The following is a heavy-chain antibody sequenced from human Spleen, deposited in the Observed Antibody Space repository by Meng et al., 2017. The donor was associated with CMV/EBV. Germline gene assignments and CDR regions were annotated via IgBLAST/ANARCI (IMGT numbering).Heavy chain of an antibody. CDR2: IYYSGST. D-gene: IGHD2-2*01. J-gene: IGHJ6*02. CDR3: ARFGLGNRVPAAWGMDV. V-gene: IGHV4-61*01. CDR1: GGSVSSGSYY. Sequence: GSLRLSCTVSGGSVSSGSYYWSWIRQPPGKGLEWIGYIYYSGSTNYNPSLKSRVTISVDTSKNQFSLKLSSVTAADTAVYYCARFGLGNRVPAAWGMDVWGQGTTVTVSS.